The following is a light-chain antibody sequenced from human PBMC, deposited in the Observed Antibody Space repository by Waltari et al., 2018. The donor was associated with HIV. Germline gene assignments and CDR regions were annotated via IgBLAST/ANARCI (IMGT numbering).Light chain of an antibody. CDR2: DDR. V-gene: IGLV3-21*02. CDR1: DIGSES. J-gene: IGLJ3*02. Sequence: SYVVTQTPSVSVAPGQTARITCAGDDIGSESVHWYQEKPGQAPVLVGYDDRDRRAGIPERLTGSKAGNTATLTITRVEAGDEADYCCQVWESGGDIGLFGGGTKLTVL. CDR3: QVWESGGDIGL.